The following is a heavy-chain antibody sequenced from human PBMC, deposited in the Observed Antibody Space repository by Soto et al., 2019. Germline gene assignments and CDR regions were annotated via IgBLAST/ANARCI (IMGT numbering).Heavy chain of an antibody. CDR3: ARDPSILTGSVRDAFDI. CDR1: GGTFSSYT. V-gene: IGHV1-69*04. CDR2: IIPILGIA. J-gene: IGHJ3*02. D-gene: IGHD3-9*01. Sequence: ASVKVSCKASGGTFSSYTISWVRQAPGQGLEWMGRIIPILGIANYAQKFQGRVTITADKSTSTAYMELSSLRSEDTAVYYCARDPSILTGSVRDAFDIWGQGTMVTVSS.